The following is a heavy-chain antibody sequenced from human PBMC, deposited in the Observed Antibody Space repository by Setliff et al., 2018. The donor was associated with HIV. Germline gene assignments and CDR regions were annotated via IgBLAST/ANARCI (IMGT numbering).Heavy chain of an antibody. Sequence: SETLSLTCNVSGSSFSSGIYYWTWIRQPPGKGLEWIGFIHHSGSTNYNPSLESRVTISLDTANNHFSLNLRSVTAADTAVYYCSRQQLDGFRYKYYYMDVWGKGTTVTVSS. V-gene: IGHV4-61*03. D-gene: IGHD6-13*01. CDR2: IHHSGST. CDR1: GSSFSSGIYY. J-gene: IGHJ6*03. CDR3: SRQQLDGFRYKYYYMDV.